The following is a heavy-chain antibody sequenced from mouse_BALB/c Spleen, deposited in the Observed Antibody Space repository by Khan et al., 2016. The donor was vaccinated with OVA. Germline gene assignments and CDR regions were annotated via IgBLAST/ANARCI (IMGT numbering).Heavy chain of an antibody. V-gene: IGHV1S81*02. Sequence: QMQLEESGAELVKPGASVRLSCKASGYTFTSYYLYWVKQRPGQGLKWIGDINPSNGGTNYNEKFKSKATLTVDKSYSPAYMRLSSLTSEDSAVYYCTRSGYGTFAYWGQGTLVTVSA. CDR2: INPSNGGT. J-gene: IGHJ3*01. CDR3: TRSGYGTFAY. D-gene: IGHD2-1*01. CDR1: GYTFTSYY.